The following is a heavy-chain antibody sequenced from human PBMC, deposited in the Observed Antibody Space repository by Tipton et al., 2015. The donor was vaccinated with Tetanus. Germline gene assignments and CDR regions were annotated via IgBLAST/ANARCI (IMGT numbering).Heavy chain of an antibody. J-gene: IGHJ4*02. CDR2: IYYSGST. Sequence: TLSLTCTVSGGSISSGGYYSSWIRQHPGKGLEWIGDIYYSGSTYYNPSLKSRVTISVDTSKNQFSLQLNSVTAADTAVYYCARDQARGARGWNYFDYWGQGTLATVSS. CDR1: GGSISSGGYY. V-gene: IGHV4-31*03. D-gene: IGHD1-26*01. CDR3: ARDQARGARGWNYFDY.